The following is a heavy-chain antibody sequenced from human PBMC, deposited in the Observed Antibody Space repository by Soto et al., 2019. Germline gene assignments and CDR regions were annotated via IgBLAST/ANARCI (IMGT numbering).Heavy chain of an antibody. Sequence: SETLSLTCAVYGGSFSGYYWSWIRQPPGKGLEWIGEINHSGSTNYNPSLKSRVTISVDTSKNQFSLKLSSVTAADTAVYYCARSRIVVVPAAMGRGYYYYMDVWGKGTTVTVSS. D-gene: IGHD2-2*01. V-gene: IGHV4-34*01. CDR3: ARSRIVVVPAAMGRGYYYYMDV. J-gene: IGHJ6*03. CDR2: INHSGST. CDR1: GGSFSGYY.